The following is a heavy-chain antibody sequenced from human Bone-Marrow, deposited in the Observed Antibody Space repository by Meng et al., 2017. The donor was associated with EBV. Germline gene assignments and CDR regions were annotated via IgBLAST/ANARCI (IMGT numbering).Heavy chain of an antibody. D-gene: IGHD3-10*01. J-gene: IGHJ5*02. CDR3: ARGRNYYGSGSYYIGFDP. CDR2: MNPNSGNT. Sequence: HLVHAGVEFKKTVDSVKVSCQAPGYTLTSYDLNWVRQATGQGLEWMGWMNPNSGNTGYAQKFQGRVTMTRNTSISTAYRELSSLRSEDTAVYYCARGRNYYGSGSYYIGFDPWGQGTLVTVSS. V-gene: IGHV1-8*01. CDR1: GYTLTSYD.